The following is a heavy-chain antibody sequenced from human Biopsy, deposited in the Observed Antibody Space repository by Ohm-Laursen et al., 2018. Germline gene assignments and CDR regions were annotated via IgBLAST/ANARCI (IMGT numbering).Heavy chain of an antibody. D-gene: IGHD3/OR15-3a*01. Sequence: SDTLSLTCAVSGDSISNDYWSWIRQSAGQGLTWIGRIHTSGSTNHNLSLKSRVTMSVDTSKNQFSLKLRSVTAADTAVYYCARGTGKYYVYGAFDIWGQGTMVTVSS. J-gene: IGHJ3*02. V-gene: IGHV4-4*07. CDR2: IHTSGST. CDR1: GDSISNDY. CDR3: ARGTGKYYVYGAFDI.